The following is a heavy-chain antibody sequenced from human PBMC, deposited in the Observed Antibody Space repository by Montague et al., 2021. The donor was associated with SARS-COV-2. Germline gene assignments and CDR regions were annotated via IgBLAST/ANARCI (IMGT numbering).Heavy chain of an antibody. CDR1: GGSISSYY. CDR2: IYYSGGT. D-gene: IGHD3-22*01. CDR3: ARQRGSWLLICYYYFGMDV. J-gene: IGHJ6*02. Sequence: SETLSLTCTVSGGSISSYYWSWIRQPPGKGLEWIGYIYYSGGTNYNPSLKSRVTISVDTSKNQFSLKLSSVTAADTAVYYCARQRGSWLLICYYYFGMDVWGQGTTVTVSS. V-gene: IGHV4-59*01.